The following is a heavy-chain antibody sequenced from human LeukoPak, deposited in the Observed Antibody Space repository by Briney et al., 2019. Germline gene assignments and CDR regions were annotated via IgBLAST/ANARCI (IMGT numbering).Heavy chain of an antibody. CDR3: ARDGITMVRGVIITLNWFDP. Sequence: GASVKVSCKASGYTFTGYYMHWVRQAPGQGLEWMGWINPNSGGTNYAQKFQGRVTMTGDTSISTAYMELSRLRSDDTAVYYCARDGITMVRGVIITLNWFDPWGQGTLVTVYS. J-gene: IGHJ5*02. CDR2: INPNSGGT. CDR1: GYTFTGYY. D-gene: IGHD3-10*01. V-gene: IGHV1-2*02.